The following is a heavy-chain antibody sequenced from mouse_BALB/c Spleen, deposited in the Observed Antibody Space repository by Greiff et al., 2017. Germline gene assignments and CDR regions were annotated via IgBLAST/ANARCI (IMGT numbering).Heavy chain of an antibody. CDR2: IWTGGGT. V-gene: IGHV2-9-2*01. Sequence: VKLQESGPGLVAPSQSLSITCTVSGFSLTSYDISWIRQPPGKGLEWLGVIWTGGGTNYNSAFMSRLSISKDNSKSQVFLKMNSLQTDDTAIYYCVRGPTGRYFDVWGAGTTVTVSS. CDR3: VRGPTGRYFDV. CDR1: GFSLTSYD. D-gene: IGHD4-1*02. J-gene: IGHJ1*01.